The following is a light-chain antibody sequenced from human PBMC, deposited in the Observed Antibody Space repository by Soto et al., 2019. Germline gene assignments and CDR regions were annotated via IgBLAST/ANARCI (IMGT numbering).Light chain of an antibody. J-gene: IGLJ1*01. CDR3: IFYTSSSTHV. CDR2: DVS. V-gene: IGLV2-14*03. CDR1: SGYVGGYNY. Sequence: QSALTQPASVSGYPGQSITISCTGTSGYVGGYNYVSWYQHHPGKAPKLMIYDVSNRPSGVSDRFSGSKSGNTASLTISGLQAEDDADYYRIFYTSSSTHVFGTWTKLTVL.